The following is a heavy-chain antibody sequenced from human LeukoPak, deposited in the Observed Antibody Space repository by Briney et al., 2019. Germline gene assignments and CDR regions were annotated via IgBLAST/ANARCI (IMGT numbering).Heavy chain of an antibody. Sequence: SETLSLTCTVSGGSISSSSYYWGWFRQPPGKGLEWIGSLYYSASTYYNPSLKSRVTISADTSKNQFSLKLSSVTAADTAMYYCARGTLYSGWSYYFDYWGQGSQVTVSS. CDR2: LYYSAST. D-gene: IGHD6-19*01. CDR1: GGSISSSSYY. J-gene: IGHJ4*02. V-gene: IGHV4-39*07. CDR3: ARGTLYSGWSYYFDY.